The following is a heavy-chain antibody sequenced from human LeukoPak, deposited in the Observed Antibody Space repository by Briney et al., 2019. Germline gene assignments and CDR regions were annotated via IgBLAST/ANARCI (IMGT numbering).Heavy chain of an antibody. CDR2: INNSGGST. CDR3: ARRAGDYSHPYDY. J-gene: IGHJ4*02. V-gene: IGHV3-23*01. CDR1: GFTFSNYA. Sequence: GGSLRLSCAASGFTFSNYAMSWVRQAPGKGLEWVSAINNSGGSTYYVDSVRGRFTISRDNSKNTLYLQMNSLRAEDTAVYYCARRAGDYSHPYDYWGQGTLVTVSS. D-gene: IGHD3-22*01.